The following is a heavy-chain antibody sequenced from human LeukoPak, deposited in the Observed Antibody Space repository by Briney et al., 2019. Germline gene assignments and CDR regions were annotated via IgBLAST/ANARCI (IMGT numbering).Heavy chain of an antibody. D-gene: IGHD3-3*01. J-gene: IGHJ1*01. CDR1: GFTFSSYW. V-gene: IGHV3-7*01. CDR2: IRQDGSEK. CDR3: MRQNRAYFFGH. Sequence: GGSLRLSCAASGFTFSSYWMTWGRQAPGKGLEWVANIRQDGSEKNYVDSVKGRFTISRDNAKNSLYLQMNSLRVEDTAVYFCMRQNRAYFFGHWGQGTLVAVSS.